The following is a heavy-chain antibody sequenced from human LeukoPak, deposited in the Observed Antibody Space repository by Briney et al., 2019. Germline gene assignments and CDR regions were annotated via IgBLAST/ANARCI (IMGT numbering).Heavy chain of an antibody. CDR3: ARDDARDFWSRYYFVY. J-gene: IGHJ4*02. D-gene: IGHD3-3*01. CDR1: GFTFSQFG. Sequence: GGSLRLSCAASGFTFSQFGMHWVRQAPGKGLEWVAVISYDGSDKYYADSVKGRFTISRDNSKNTLYLQLNSLRGEDTAVYYCARDDARDFWSRYYFVYWGQGTLVTVSS. V-gene: IGHV3-30*19. CDR2: ISYDGSDK.